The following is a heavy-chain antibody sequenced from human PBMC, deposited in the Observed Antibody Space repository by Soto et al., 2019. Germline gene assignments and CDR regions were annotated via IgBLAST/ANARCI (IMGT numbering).Heavy chain of an antibody. CDR2: IIPIFGTA. CDR1: GGTFSSYA. Sequence: SVKVSCKASGGTFSSYATSWVRQAPGQGLEWMGGIIPIFGTANYAQKFQGRVTITADESTSTAYMELSSLRSEDTAVYYCAREGQLWFQDYYYYGMDVWGQGTTVTVSS. D-gene: IGHD5-18*01. J-gene: IGHJ6*02. V-gene: IGHV1-69*13. CDR3: AREGQLWFQDYYYYGMDV.